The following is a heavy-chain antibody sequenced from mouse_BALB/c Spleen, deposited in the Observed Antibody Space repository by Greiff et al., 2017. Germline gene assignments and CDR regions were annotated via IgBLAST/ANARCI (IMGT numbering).Heavy chain of an antibody. CDR3: ARLYGNYQYYFDY. CDR1: GFTFSSFG. V-gene: IGHV5-17*02. Sequence: EVQLVESGGGLVQPGGSRKLSCAASGFTFSSFGMHWVRQAPEKGLEWVAYISSGSSTIYYADTVKGRFTISRDNPKNTLFLQMTSLRSEDTAMYYCARLYGNYQYYFDYWGQGTTLTVSS. D-gene: IGHD2-10*02. CDR2: ISSGSSTI. J-gene: IGHJ2*01.